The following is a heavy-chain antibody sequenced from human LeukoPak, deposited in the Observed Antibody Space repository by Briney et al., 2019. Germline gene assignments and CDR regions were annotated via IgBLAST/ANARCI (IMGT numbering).Heavy chain of an antibody. CDR2: ISGSGGRT. J-gene: IGHJ6*02. CDR3: AKTMVRGVMDYYYYGMDV. CDR1: GFTFSSYV. Sequence: QPGGSLSLSCAASGFTFSSYVMSWVRQAPGKGLEWVSSISGSGGRTYYADTVKGRFTISRDNSKNTLDLKMNSLRAEDTTVYYCAKTMVRGVMDYYYYGMDVWGQGTTVSVSS. V-gene: IGHV3-23*01. D-gene: IGHD3-10*01.